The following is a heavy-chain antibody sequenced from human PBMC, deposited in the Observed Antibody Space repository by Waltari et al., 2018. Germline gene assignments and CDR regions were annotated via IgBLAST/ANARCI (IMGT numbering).Heavy chain of an antibody. CDR1: GGTLSSYA. CDR3: ASLIAAAGTTLGYYYMDV. Sequence: QVQLVQSGAEVKKPGSSVKVSCKASGGTLSSYATSWVRQDPGQGVEWMGGIIPIFGTANYAQKFQGRVTITTDESTSTAYMELSSLRSEDTAVYYCASLIAAAGTTLGYYYMDVWGKGTTVTVSS. V-gene: IGHV1-69*05. D-gene: IGHD6-13*01. J-gene: IGHJ6*03. CDR2: IIPIFGTA.